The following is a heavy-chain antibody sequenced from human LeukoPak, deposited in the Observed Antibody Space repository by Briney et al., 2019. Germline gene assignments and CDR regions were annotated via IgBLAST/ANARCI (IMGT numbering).Heavy chain of an antibody. CDR1: GFTFRSYW. Sequence: GASLRLACAGSGFTFRSYWMSWVRQAPGKGMEWVANIKKDGSEKYYVDSMEGRFTISRDKAKSSLYLQMNRQRAAHTAVYYCARQLLQRQERVYYYYYYFMYVWGKGTTVTVSS. CDR2: IKKDGSEK. J-gene: IGHJ6*03. V-gene: IGHV3-7*01. D-gene: IGHD2-2*01. CDR3: ARQLLQRQERVYYYYYYFMYV.